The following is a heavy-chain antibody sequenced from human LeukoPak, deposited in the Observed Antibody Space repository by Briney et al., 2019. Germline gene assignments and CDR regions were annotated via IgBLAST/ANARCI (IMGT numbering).Heavy chain of an antibody. V-gene: IGHV5-51*01. D-gene: IGHD2-15*01. CDR2: IYPGDSDT. CDR3: ARRGDCSGGSCYSSWFDP. CDR1: GYSFTSYW. Sequence: GESLKISCKGSGYSFTSYWIGWVRRMPGKGLEWMGIIYPGDSDTRYSPSFQGQVTISADKSISTAYLQWSSLKASDTAMYYCARRGDCSGGSCYSSWFDPWGQGTLVTVSS. J-gene: IGHJ5*02.